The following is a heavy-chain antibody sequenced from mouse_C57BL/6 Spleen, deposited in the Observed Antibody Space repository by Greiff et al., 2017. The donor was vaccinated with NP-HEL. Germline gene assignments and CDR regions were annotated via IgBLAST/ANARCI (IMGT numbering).Heavy chain of an antibody. CDR3: ARVWSYYAMDY. V-gene: IGHV5-17*01. J-gene: IGHJ4*01. Sequence: EVKLMESGGGLVKPGGSLKLSCAASGFTFSDYGMHWVRQAPEKGLEWVAYISSGSSTIYYADTVKGRFTISRDNAKNTLFLQMTSLRSEDTAMYYCARVWSYYAMDYWGQRTSVTVSS. CDR2: ISSGSSTI. CDR1: GFTFSDYG.